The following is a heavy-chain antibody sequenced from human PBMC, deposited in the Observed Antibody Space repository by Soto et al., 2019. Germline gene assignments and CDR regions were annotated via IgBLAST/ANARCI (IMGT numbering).Heavy chain of an antibody. J-gene: IGHJ6*02. V-gene: IGHV3-15*01. Sequence: PGGSLRLSCAASGFTFSSAWMSWVRQAPGKGLEWVGRIKSKTDGGTTDYAAPVKGRFTISRDDSKNTLYLQMNSLKTEDTAVYYCTTKNYYYGMDVWGQGTTVTVSS. CDR3: TTKNYYYGMDV. CDR2: IKSKTDGGTT. CDR1: GFTFSSAW.